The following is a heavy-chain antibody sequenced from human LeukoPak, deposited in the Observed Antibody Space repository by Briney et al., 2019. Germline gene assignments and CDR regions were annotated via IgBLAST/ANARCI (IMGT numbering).Heavy chain of an antibody. J-gene: IGHJ6*03. V-gene: IGHV4-30-4*07. CDR3: ARALTDYYYYMDV. Sequence: SETLSLTCAVSGGSISSGGYSWSWIRQPPGKGLEWIGYIYYSGSTYYNPSLKSRVTISVDTSKNQFSLKLSSVTAADTAVYYCARALTDYYYYMDVWGKGTTVTVSS. CDR1: GGSISSGGYS. CDR2: IYYSGST.